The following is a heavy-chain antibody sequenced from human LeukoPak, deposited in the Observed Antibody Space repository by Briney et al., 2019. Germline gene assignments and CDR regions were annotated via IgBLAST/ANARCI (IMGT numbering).Heavy chain of an antibody. CDR2: ISYDGSNK. V-gene: IGHV3-30*18. CDR1: GFTFSSYG. Sequence: GGSLRLSCAASGFTFSSYGMHWVRQAPGKGLEWVAVISYDGSNKYYADSVKGRFTISRDNSKNTLYLQMNSLRAEDTAVYYCAKDRGYYYGLWYWGQGTLVTASS. D-gene: IGHD3-10*01. CDR3: AKDRGYYYGLWY. J-gene: IGHJ4*02.